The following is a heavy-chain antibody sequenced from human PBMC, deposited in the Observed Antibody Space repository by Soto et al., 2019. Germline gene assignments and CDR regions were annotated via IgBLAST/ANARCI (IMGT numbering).Heavy chain of an antibody. Sequence: PXASLSLTCTFCGGCISSKYWSWIRQPPGKGLEWIGYIYYNGRTNYNPSLKSRVTISVDTSKKQFSLNLTSVTAADTAVYYCAKGGDLGIFLYFDYWGQRALVTVSS. D-gene: IGHD3-3*01. CDR2: IYYNGRT. J-gene: IGHJ4*02. V-gene: IGHV4-59*01. CDR3: AKGGDLGIFLYFDY. CDR1: GGCISSKY.